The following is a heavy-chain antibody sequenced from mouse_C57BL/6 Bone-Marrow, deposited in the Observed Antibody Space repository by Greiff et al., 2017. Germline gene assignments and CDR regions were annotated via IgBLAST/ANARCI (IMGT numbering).Heavy chain of an antibody. Sequence: QVQLQQPGAELVMPGASVKLSCKASGYTFTSYWMHWVKQRPGQGLEWIGEIDPSASYTNSNQKFKGKSTLTVAKSSSTAYMQLSSLTSEYSAVYYCARTEGFLDYWGQSTTLTVSA. J-gene: IGHJ2*01. CDR3: ARTEGFLDY. CDR2: IDPSASYT. CDR1: GYTFTSYW. V-gene: IGHV1-69*01.